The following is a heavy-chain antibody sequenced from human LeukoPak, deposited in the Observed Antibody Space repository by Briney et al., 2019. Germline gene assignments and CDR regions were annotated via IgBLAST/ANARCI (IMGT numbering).Heavy chain of an antibody. V-gene: IGHV3-21*01. D-gene: IGHD2-15*01. CDR3: ARGKYPQTKTKRGQTDIVVVVAATPDY. CDR1: GFTFSSYS. CDR2: ISSSSSSYI. Sequence: GGSLKLSCAASGFTFSSYSMNWVRQAPGKGLEWVSSISSSSSSYIYYADSVKGRFTISRDNAKNSLYLQMNSLRAEDTAVYYCARGKYPQTKTKRGQTDIVVVVAATPDYWGQGTLVTVSS. J-gene: IGHJ4*02.